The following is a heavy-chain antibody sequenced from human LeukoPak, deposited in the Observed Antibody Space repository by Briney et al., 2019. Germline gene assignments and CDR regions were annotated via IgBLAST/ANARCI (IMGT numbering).Heavy chain of an antibody. J-gene: IGHJ4*02. CDR2: IYSGGNT. CDR1: GFTFSSYA. Sequence: PGGSLRLSCAASGFTFSSYAMSWVRQAPGKGLEWVSVIYSGGNTYYADSVKGRFTISRDNSKNTLYLQMNSLRAEDTAVYYCAGSLAYCGGDCRLGDYWGQGTLVTVSS. D-gene: IGHD2-21*02. CDR3: AGSLAYCGGDCRLGDY. V-gene: IGHV3-66*01.